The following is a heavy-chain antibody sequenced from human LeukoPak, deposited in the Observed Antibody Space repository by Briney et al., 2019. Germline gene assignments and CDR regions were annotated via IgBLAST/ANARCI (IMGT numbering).Heavy chain of an antibody. J-gene: IGHJ3*02. CDR1: GFSFRKYA. CDR3: AGEKFDI. Sequence: GRSLRLSCAASGFSFRKYAMDWVREAPGKGLEWVAIISRDGSMRYYADSVKGRFTVSRDNANNTLSLQMNSLKSEDTAVYYCAGEKFDIWGQGTMVTVSA. CDR2: ISRDGSMR. V-gene: IGHV3-30*04.